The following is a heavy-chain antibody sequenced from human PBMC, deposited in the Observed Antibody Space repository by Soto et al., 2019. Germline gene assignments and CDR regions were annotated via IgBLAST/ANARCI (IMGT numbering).Heavy chain of an antibody. Sequence: ASVKVSCKASGYSFSDFYIHWVRQAPGQGLEWMGWLNPNSGDTNYAQGFQGRVTMTRDTSISTAYMELSSLRSEDTAVYYCARELDYDFWSGEAPGYYYGMDVWGQGTTVTVSS. CDR1: GYSFSDFY. J-gene: IGHJ6*02. V-gene: IGHV1-2*02. D-gene: IGHD3-3*01. CDR3: ARELDYDFWSGEAPGYYYGMDV. CDR2: LNPNSGDT.